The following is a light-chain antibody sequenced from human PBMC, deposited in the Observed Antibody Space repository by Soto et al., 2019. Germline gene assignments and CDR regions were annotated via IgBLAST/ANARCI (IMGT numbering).Light chain of an antibody. J-gene: IGKJ2*01. V-gene: IGKV3-20*01. CDR3: QQYGSSPYT. CDR1: LTVSSSY. CDR2: GAS. Sequence: EIVLTQSPGTLSLTPGERATLSCRASLTVSSSYLAWYQQKPGQAPRLLIYGASSRATGIPDRFSGSGSGTDFTLTISRLEPEDFAVYYCQQYGSSPYTFGQGTKVEIK.